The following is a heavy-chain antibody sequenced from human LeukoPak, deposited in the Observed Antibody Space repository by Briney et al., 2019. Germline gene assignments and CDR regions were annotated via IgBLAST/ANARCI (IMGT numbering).Heavy chain of an antibody. CDR1: GFTFSSYG. Sequence: GGSLRLSCAASGFTFSSYGMSWVRQAPGKGLEWVSSISGSGGNVYYAGSVRGRFTISRDNSKNTVYLQMNSLRAEDTATYYCARDIRNYYDSGAYGWFDPWGQGTLVPVSS. V-gene: IGHV3-23*01. CDR2: ISGSGGNV. CDR3: ARDIRNYYDSGAYGWFDP. D-gene: IGHD3-10*01. J-gene: IGHJ5*02.